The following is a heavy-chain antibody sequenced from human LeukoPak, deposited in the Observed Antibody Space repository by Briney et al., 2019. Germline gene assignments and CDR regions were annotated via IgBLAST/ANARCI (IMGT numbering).Heavy chain of an antibody. CDR3: ARGGAYSGSWNEAFYI. CDR1: GDSVSSNSAA. Sequence: SQTLSLTCAISGDSVSSNSAAWNWIRQSPSRGLEWLGRTYYRSKWYNDYAVSVKSRITINPDTSKNQFSLQLNSVTPEDTAVYYCARGGAYSGSWNEAFYIWGQGTMVTVSS. V-gene: IGHV6-1*01. J-gene: IGHJ3*02. D-gene: IGHD6-13*01. CDR2: TYYRSKWYN.